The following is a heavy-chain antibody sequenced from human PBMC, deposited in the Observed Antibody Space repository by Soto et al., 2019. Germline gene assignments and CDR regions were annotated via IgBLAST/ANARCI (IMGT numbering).Heavy chain of an antibody. V-gene: IGHV5-10-1*01. D-gene: IGHD6-13*01. CDR2: IDPSDSYT. CDR1: GYSFTSYW. J-gene: IGHJ6*02. Sequence: LKISCKGSGYSFTSYWISWVRQMPGKGLEWMGRIDPSDSYTNYSPSFQGHVTISADKSISTAYLQWSSLKASDTAMYYCARHAAGMSYYYYGMDVWGQGTTVTVSS. CDR3: ARHAAGMSYYYYGMDV.